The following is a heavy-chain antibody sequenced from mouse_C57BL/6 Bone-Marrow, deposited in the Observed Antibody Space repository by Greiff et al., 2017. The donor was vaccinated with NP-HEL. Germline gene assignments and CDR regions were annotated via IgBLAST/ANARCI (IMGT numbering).Heavy chain of an antibody. CDR3: ARIALYYDYDPIAY. CDR2: IWWDDDK. V-gene: IGHV8-8*01. J-gene: IGHJ3*01. D-gene: IGHD2-4*01. CDR1: GFSLSTYGMG. Sequence: QVTLKESGPGILQPSQTLSLSCSFSGFSLSTYGMGVGWIRQPSGKGLEWLVHIWWDDDKYYNPALKSRLTISKDTSKNQVFLKIANVDTADTATYYCARIALYYDYDPIAYWGQGTLVTVSA.